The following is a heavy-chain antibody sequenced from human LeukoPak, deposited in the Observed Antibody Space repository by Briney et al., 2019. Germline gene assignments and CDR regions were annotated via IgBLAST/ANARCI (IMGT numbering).Heavy chain of an antibody. V-gene: IGHV4-39*07. CDR3: ASSEGSAFDI. J-gene: IGHJ3*02. Sequence: PSETLSLTCTVSGGSISSSSYYWGWIRQPPGKGLEWIGSIYYSGSTYYNPSLKSRVTISVDTSKNQFSLKLSSVTAADTAVYYCASSEGSAFDIWGQGTMVTVSS. CDR2: IYYSGST. CDR1: GGSISSSSYY.